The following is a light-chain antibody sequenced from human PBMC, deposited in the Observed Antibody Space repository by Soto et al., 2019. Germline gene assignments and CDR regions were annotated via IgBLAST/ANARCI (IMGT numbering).Light chain of an antibody. CDR2: DNH. V-gene: IGLV1-51*01. J-gene: IGLJ2*01. Sequence: QSVLTQPPSVSAAPAQKVTISCSGSSSNIGDNYVSWYQQLPGAAPKLLIYDNHYRPSGIPDRFSGSKSGTSATLGISGLQTGDEADYYCGTWDISLSAGVFGGGTKLTVL. CDR3: GTWDISLSAGV. CDR1: SSNIGDNY.